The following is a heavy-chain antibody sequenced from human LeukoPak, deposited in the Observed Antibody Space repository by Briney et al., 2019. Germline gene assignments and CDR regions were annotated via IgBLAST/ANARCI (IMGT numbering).Heavy chain of an antibody. CDR1: GYTFTSYG. CDR3: ARDRDCSSTSCYSRRWDY. V-gene: IGHV1-18*01. CDR2: ISAYNGNT. Sequence: ASVKVSCKASGYTFTSYGISWVRQAPGQGLEWMGWISAYNGNTNYAQKLQGRVTMTTDTSTSTAYMELRSLRSDDTAVYYCARDRDCSSTSCYSRRWDYWGQGTLVTVSS. J-gene: IGHJ4*02. D-gene: IGHD2-2*02.